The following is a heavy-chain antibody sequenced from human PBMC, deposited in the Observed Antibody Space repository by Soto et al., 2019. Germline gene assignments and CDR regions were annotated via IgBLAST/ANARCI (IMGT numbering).Heavy chain of an antibody. D-gene: IGHD6-6*01. CDR1: GFTFSSYS. V-gene: IGHV3-21*01. CDR3: ARDGTISSSTSRAGVNDAFDI. CDR2: ISSNSSYI. J-gene: IGHJ3*02. Sequence: GGSLRLSCAASGFTFSSYSMNWVRQAPGKGLEWVSSISSNSSYIYYADSVKGRFTISRDNAKNSLYLQMNSLRAEDTAVYYCARDGTISSSTSRAGVNDAFDIWGQGTMVTVSS.